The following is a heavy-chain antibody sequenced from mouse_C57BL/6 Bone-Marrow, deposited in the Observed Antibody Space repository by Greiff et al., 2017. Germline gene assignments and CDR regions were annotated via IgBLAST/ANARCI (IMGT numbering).Heavy chain of an antibody. Sequence: VQLQPPGAELVKPGASVKLSCKASGYTFTSYWMHWVKQRPGRGLEWIGRIDPNSGGTKYNEKFKSKATLTVDKPSSTAYMQLSSLTSEDSAVYYCASDYYGSSYDYYAMDYWGQGTSVTVSS. CDR1: GYTFTSYW. D-gene: IGHD1-1*01. CDR3: ASDYYGSSYDYYAMDY. V-gene: IGHV1-72*01. CDR2: IDPNSGGT. J-gene: IGHJ4*01.